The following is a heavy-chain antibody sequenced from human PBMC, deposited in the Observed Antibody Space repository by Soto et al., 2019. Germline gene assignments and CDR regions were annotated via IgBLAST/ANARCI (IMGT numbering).Heavy chain of an antibody. V-gene: IGHV1-18*01. CDR1: GYTFTSYG. J-gene: IGHJ4*02. Sequence: QVQLVQSGAEVKKPGASVKVSCKASGYTFTSYGISWVRQAPGQGLEWMGWISAYNGNTNYAQKLQGRVTMTTDTSTSTAYMELRSLRSDDTAVYYCARIRYDYVWGSYRYTVPDYWGQGTLVTVSS. CDR3: ARIRYDYVWGSYRYTVPDY. CDR2: ISAYNGNT. D-gene: IGHD3-16*02.